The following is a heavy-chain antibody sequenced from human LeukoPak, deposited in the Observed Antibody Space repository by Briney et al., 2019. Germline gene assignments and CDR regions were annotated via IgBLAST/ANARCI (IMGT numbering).Heavy chain of an antibody. D-gene: IGHD3-22*01. Sequence: ASVKVSCKASGYSFIAYYLYWVRQAPGQGLEWMGWINPDSGVTNYAQNFHGRVTMTRDTSISTAYMELSRLRSDDTAVYFCARVIEYYDNSGNNFDYWGQGTLVTVSS. V-gene: IGHV1-2*02. CDR1: GYSFIAYY. CDR2: INPDSGVT. CDR3: ARVIEYYDNSGNNFDY. J-gene: IGHJ4*02.